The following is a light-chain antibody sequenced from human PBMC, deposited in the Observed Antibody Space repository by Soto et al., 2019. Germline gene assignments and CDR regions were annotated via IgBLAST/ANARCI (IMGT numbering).Light chain of an antibody. CDR1: SSNIGAGYD. CDR2: GNS. Sequence: QSVLTQPPSVSGAPGQRVTISCTGSSSNIGAGYDVHWYQQLPGTAPKLLIYGNSNRPSGVPDRFSGSKSGTSASLAITGPQGEDEADYFCQSYDSSLSVVFGGGTKLTVL. V-gene: IGLV1-40*01. CDR3: QSYDSSLSVV. J-gene: IGLJ2*01.